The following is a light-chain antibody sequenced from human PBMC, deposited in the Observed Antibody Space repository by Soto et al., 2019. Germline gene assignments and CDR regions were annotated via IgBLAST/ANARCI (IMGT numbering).Light chain of an antibody. CDR1: QGISSY. CDR3: QQYYSYPPT. CDR2: AAS. J-gene: IGKJ1*01. V-gene: IGKV1-8*01. Sequence: AIRITQSPSSFSASTSDRVTITCLASQGISSYLAWYQQKPGKAPKLLIYAASTLQSGVPSRFSGSGSGTDFTLTISCLQSEDFATYYCQQYYSYPPTFGQGTKVDIK.